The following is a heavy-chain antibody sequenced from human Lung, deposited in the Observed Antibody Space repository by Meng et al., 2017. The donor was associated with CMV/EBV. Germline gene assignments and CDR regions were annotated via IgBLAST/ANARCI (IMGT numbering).Heavy chain of an antibody. J-gene: IGHJ6*02. CDR3: ASKAGVVPAAIPAYYYYGMDV. Sequence: SXXVSXKASGGTXSSYAISWVRQAPGQGLEWMGGIIPIFGTANYAQKFQGRVTLTTDESTSTAYMELSSLRSEDTAVYYCASKAGVVPAAIPAYYYYGMDVWXQGTTVTVSS. D-gene: IGHD2-2*02. CDR2: IIPIFGTA. CDR1: GGTXSSYA. V-gene: IGHV1-69*05.